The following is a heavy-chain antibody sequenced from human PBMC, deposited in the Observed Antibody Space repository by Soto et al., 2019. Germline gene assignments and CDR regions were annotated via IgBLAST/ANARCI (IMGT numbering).Heavy chain of an antibody. J-gene: IGHJ5*02. V-gene: IGHV4-31*03. CDR3: ARDPGEAAGTGGWFDP. D-gene: IGHD6-13*01. CDR2: IYYSGST. CDR1: GGSISSGGYY. Sequence: SETLSLTCTVSGGSISSGGYYWSWIRQHPGKGLEWIGYIYYSGSTYYNPSLKSRVTISVDTSKNQFSLKLSSVTAADTAVYYCARDPGEAAGTGGWFDPWGQGTLVTVSS.